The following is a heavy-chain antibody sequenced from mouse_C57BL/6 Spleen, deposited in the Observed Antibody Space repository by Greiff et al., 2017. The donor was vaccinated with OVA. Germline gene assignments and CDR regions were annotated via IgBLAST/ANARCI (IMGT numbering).Heavy chain of an antibody. V-gene: IGHV5-12*01. Sequence: EVQGVESGGGLVQPGGSLKLSCAASGFTFSDYYMYWFRQTPEKRLEWVAYISNGGGSTYYPDTVKGRFTISRDNAKNTLYLQMSRLKSEDTAMYYCARGGDSSGYGWFAYWGQGTLVTVSA. CDR1: GFTFSDYY. D-gene: IGHD3-2*02. J-gene: IGHJ3*01. CDR2: ISNGGGST. CDR3: ARGGDSSGYGWFAY.